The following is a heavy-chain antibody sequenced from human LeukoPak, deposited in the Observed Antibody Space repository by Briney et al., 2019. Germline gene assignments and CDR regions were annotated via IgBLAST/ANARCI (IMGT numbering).Heavy chain of an antibody. CDR1: GFTFSSYA. CDR2: ISGSGGST. V-gene: IGHV3-23*01. Sequence: GGSLRLSCAASGFTFSSYAMSWVRQAPGKGLEWVSAISGSGGSTYFADSVKGRFTISRDNSKNTLYLQMNSLRAEDTAVYYCAKALILLWFGEFGYWGQGTLVTVSS. D-gene: IGHD3-10*01. J-gene: IGHJ4*02. CDR3: AKALILLWFGEFGY.